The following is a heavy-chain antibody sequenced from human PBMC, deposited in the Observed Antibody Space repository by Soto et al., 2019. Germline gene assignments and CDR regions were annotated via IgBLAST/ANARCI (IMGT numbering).Heavy chain of an antibody. CDR1: AFTFNAYT. Sequence: QVQLVESGGGVVQPGRSLRLSCAGSAFTFNAYTMHWARQPPGKGLEWVAVISYDGNSERYTDPVKGRFTVSRDNSKSTLYLQLNSLRSEDTAVYYCARDGYSGRSDGFEVWGQGTMVTVSS. CDR2: ISYDGNSE. V-gene: IGHV3-30-3*01. D-gene: IGHD5-12*01. CDR3: ARDGYSGRSDGFEV. J-gene: IGHJ3*01.